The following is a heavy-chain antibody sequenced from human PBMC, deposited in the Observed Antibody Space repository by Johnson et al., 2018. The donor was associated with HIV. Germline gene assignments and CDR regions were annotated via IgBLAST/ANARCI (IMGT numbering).Heavy chain of an antibody. V-gene: IGHV3-7*05. D-gene: IGHD1-20*01. CDR2: IRQDGSEK. J-gene: IGHJ3*02. CDR3: ASADYNWVSPGAFDI. Sequence: VQLVESGGGLVQPGGSLRLSCAASGFTFSTYWMSWVRQAPGKGLEWVAKIRQDGSEKYYVDSVKGRFTISRDNAKNALYWQMNSLRAEDTAVYYCASADYNWVSPGAFDIWGQGTTVTVSS. CDR1: GFTFSTYW.